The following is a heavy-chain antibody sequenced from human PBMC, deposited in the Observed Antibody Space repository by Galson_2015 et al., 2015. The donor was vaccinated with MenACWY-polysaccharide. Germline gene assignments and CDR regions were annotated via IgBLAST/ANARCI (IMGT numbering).Heavy chain of an antibody. J-gene: IGHJ4*02. Sequence: SLRLSCAASGFAFSNYGMAWVRQAPGKGLEWVSALSQTTTTYYSASVEGRFTISRDNSKNTLYLQMNSLRVEDTAVYYCAREGFCSGGTCYFYDYWGQGILVTVSA. CDR2: LSQTTTT. CDR1: GFAFSNYG. V-gene: IGHV3-23*01. D-gene: IGHD2-15*01. CDR3: AREGFCSGGTCYFYDY.